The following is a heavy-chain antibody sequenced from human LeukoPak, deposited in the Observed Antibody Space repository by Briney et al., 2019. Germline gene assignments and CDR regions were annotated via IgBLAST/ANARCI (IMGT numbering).Heavy chain of an antibody. CDR3: ARGRKVPIAVAGNYYYYYYMDV. V-gene: IGHV4-34*01. CDR2: TNHSGST. Sequence: SETLSLTCAVYGGSFSGYYWSWIRQPPGKGLEWIGETNHSGSTNYNPSLKSRVTISVDTSKNQFSLKLSSVTAADTAVYYCARGRKVPIAVAGNYYYYYYMDVWGKGTTVTVSS. J-gene: IGHJ6*03. CDR1: GGSFSGYY. D-gene: IGHD6-19*01.